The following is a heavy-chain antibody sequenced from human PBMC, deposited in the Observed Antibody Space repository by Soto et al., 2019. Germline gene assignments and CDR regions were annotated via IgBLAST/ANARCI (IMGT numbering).Heavy chain of an antibody. Sequence: SETLSLTCTVSGGSISSYYWSWIRQPPGKGLEWIGYIYYSGSTNYNPSLKSRVTISVDTSKNQFSLKLSSVTAADTAVYYCARRNYDFWSGSYYYYYGMDVWGQGTTVTVSS. CDR1: GGSISSYY. D-gene: IGHD3-3*01. V-gene: IGHV4-59*08. J-gene: IGHJ6*02. CDR3: ARRNYDFWSGSYYYYYGMDV. CDR2: IYYSGST.